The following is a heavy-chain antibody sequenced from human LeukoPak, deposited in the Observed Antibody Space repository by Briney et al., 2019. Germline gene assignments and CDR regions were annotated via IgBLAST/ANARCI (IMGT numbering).Heavy chain of an antibody. J-gene: IGHJ5*02. CDR2: INTDGSST. Sequence: GGSLRLSCAASGFTFSSCWMHWVRQAPGKGLVWVSRINTDGSSTSYADSVKGRFTISRDNAKNTLYLQMNSLRAEDTAVYYCARGSGIAAALDLWGQGTLVTVSS. CDR3: ARGSGIAAALDL. V-gene: IGHV3-74*01. D-gene: IGHD6-13*01. CDR1: GFTFSSCW.